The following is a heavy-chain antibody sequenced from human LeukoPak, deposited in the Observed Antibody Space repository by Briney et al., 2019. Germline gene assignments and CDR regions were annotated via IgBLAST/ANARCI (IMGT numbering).Heavy chain of an antibody. CDR3: ARVSSDRHVDY. CDR1: GGSFSGFY. Sequence: SETLSLTCAVYGGSFSGFYWTWIRQPPGKGLEWIGQINHSRSTHYNPSLKSRVTISVDTSKNQFSLKLSSVTAADTAVYYCARVSSDRHVDYWGQGTLVTVSS. CDR2: INHSRST. J-gene: IGHJ4*02. D-gene: IGHD2/OR15-2a*01. V-gene: IGHV4-34*01.